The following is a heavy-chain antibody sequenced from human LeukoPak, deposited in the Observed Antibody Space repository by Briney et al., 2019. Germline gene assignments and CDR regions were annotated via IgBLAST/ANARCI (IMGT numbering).Heavy chain of an antibody. CDR2: ISGSGGST. Sequence: GGSLRLSCAVSGFTFSSYVMNWVRQAPGKGLEWVSAISGSGGSTYYADSVKGRFTISRDNSKNTLYLQMNSLRAEDTAVYYCARNTGGRYLGSGSSSNPPDYYYMDVWGKGTTVTVSS. CDR3: ARNTGGRYLGSGSSSNPPDYYYMDV. J-gene: IGHJ6*03. V-gene: IGHV3-23*01. D-gene: IGHD3-10*01. CDR1: GFTFSSYV.